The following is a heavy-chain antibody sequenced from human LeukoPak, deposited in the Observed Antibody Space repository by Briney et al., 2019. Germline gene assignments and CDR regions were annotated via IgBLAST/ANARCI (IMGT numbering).Heavy chain of an antibody. J-gene: IGHJ4*02. D-gene: IGHD3-22*01. CDR2: INPSGGST. CDR3: ARGAGMWDSSGYGIDY. V-gene: IGHV1-46*01. CDR1: GYTFTELS. Sequence: ASVKVSCKVSGYTFTELSMHWVRQAPGQGLEWMGIINPSGGSTSYAQKFQGRVTMTRDTSTSTVYMELSSLRSEDTAVYYCARGAGMWDSSGYGIDYWGQGTLVTVSA.